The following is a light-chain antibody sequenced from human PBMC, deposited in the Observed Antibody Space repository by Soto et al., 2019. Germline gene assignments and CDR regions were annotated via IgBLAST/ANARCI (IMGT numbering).Light chain of an antibody. V-gene: IGLV1-44*01. J-gene: IGLJ1*01. Sequence: QSVVTQPPSASGTPGQRMTISCSGSSSNIGDNPVNWYQQLPGAAPKLLIYINDQRPSGVPDRFSGSKSGTSASLAISGLQPEDEADYYCAAWDDSLNALFGTGTKVTVL. CDR2: IND. CDR1: SSNIGDNP. CDR3: AAWDDSLNAL.